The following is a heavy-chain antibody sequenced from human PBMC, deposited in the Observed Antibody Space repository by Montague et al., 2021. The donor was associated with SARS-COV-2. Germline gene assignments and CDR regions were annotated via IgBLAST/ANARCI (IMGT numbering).Heavy chain of an antibody. Sequence: SETLSLTCAVYGGSFSNKYWTWIRQPPGKGLEWIGEINHTGSTNYKPSLKRRVTISVDTSKNQFSLKVSSVTAGDTAVYYCARGLMSGSYYLGLDYWGQGTLVTVSS. V-gene: IGHV4-34*01. J-gene: IGHJ4*02. CDR2: INHTGST. D-gene: IGHD1-26*01. CDR1: GGSFSNKY. CDR3: ARGLMSGSYYLGLDY.